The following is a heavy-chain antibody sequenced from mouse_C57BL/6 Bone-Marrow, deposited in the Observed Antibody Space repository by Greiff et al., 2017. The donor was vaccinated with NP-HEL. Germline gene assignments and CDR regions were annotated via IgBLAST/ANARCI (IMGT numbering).Heavy chain of an antibody. Sequence: VQVVESGAELVRPGTSVKMSCKASGYTFTNYWIGWAKQRPGHGLEWIGDIYPGGGYTNYNEKFKGKATLTADKSSSTAYMQFSSLTSEDSAIYYCARYWLLPYYFDYWGQGTTLTVSS. D-gene: IGHD2-3*01. V-gene: IGHV1-63*01. CDR2: IYPGGGYT. J-gene: IGHJ2*01. CDR3: ARYWLLPYYFDY. CDR1: GYTFTNYW.